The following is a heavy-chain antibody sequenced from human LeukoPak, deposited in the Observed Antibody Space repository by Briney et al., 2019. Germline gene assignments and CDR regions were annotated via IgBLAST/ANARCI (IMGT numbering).Heavy chain of an antibody. CDR2: IIPIFGTA. D-gene: IGHD1-20*01. Sequence: SVKVSCKASGGTFSSYAISWVRQAPGQGLEWKGGIIPIFGTANYAQKFQGRVTITADESTSTAYMELSSLRSEDTAVYYCARTLTGTTFAYYYGMDVWGKGTTVTVSS. CDR1: GGTFSSYA. CDR3: ARTLTGTTFAYYYGMDV. J-gene: IGHJ6*04. V-gene: IGHV1-69*01.